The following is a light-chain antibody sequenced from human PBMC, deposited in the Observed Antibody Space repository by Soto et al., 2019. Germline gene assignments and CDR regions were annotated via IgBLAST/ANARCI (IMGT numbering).Light chain of an antibody. Sequence: IVLTQSPGTLSLSPGERATLSCRASQSVASRNLAWYQQKSGQAPRLLIYGTSSRAVHTPDRFSGSGSGTDITLTISGLEPEDFAVYYCQHFGNSLWTFGQGTKVEI. CDR1: QSVASRN. CDR2: GTS. V-gene: IGKV3-20*01. J-gene: IGKJ1*01. CDR3: QHFGNSLWT.